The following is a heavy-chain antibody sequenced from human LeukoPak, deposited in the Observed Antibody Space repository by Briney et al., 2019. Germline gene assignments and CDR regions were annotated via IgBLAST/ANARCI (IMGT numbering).Heavy chain of an antibody. J-gene: IGHJ6*04. V-gene: IGHV3-21*01. D-gene: IGHD3-10*01. CDR2: ISSSSSYI. Sequence: GGSLRLSCAASGFTFSSYSMNWVRQAPGKGLEWVSSISSSSSYIYYADSVKGRFTISRDNAKSSLYLQMNSLRAEDTAVYYCARDMVRGVIYYYGMDVWGKGTTVTVSS. CDR3: ARDMVRGVIYYYGMDV. CDR1: GFTFSSYS.